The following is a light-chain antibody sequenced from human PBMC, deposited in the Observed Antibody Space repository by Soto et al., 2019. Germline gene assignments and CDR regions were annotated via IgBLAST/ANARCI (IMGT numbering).Light chain of an antibody. V-gene: IGKV1-5*01. Sequence: DIQMTQSPSTLSASVGDRVTITCRASQSVNRWVAWYQQKPGKVPKFLIYDASSLESGVPSRFSGSSSGTKFTLTIGSLQPDDFATYYCQQYDKYPLTFGGGTKVEI. CDR3: QQYDKYPLT. CDR1: QSVNRW. CDR2: DAS. J-gene: IGKJ4*01.